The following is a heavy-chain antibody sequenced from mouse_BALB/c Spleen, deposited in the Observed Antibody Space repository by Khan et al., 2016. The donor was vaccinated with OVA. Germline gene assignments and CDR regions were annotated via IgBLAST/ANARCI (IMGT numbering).Heavy chain of an antibody. Sequence: DLVKPGASVKLSCKASGYTFSSYWINWIKQRPGQGLEWVGEIGPGSGNPYYNAIFKGKTTLTVDTSSNTVFIQLSSLSAEDSAVYCSASANYYGNGRNAMDYWGQGTSVTVSS. V-gene: IGHV1S41*01. D-gene: IGHD1-1*01. CDR2: IGPGSGNP. CDR3: ASANYYGNGRNAMDY. J-gene: IGHJ4*01. CDR1: GYTFSSYW.